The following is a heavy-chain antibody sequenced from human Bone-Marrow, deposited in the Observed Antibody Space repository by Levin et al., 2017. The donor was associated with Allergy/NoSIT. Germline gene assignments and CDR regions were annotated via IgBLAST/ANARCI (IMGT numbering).Heavy chain of an antibody. V-gene: IGHV3-9*01. Sequence: GGSLRLSCTASGFTFADYAMHWVRQAPGKGLEWVAGISWKSDSIDFADSVKGRFTISRDNAKNSLYLEMNSLRPEDTAFYYCTKEHYYYDSTGPFDSWGQGTLVTVSS. D-gene: IGHD3-22*01. CDR3: TKEHYYYDSTGPFDS. CDR2: ISWKSDSI. J-gene: IGHJ4*02. CDR1: GFTFADYA.